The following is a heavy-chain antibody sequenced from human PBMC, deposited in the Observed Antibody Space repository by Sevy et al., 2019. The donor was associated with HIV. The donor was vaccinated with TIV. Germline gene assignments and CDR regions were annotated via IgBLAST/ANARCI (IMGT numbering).Heavy chain of an antibody. CDR2: ISAFNGDS. Sequence: ASVKVSCKASGYTFTSYKTTWVRQAPGQGLECMGWISAFNGDSNYAQTFQGRVTMTTDTSTSTAYMELRSLRSDDTAVYYCARAYCSSGRCYSLAYWGQGTLVTVSS. CDR3: ARAYCSSGRCYSLAY. V-gene: IGHV1-18*01. D-gene: IGHD2-15*01. J-gene: IGHJ4*02. CDR1: GYTFTSYK.